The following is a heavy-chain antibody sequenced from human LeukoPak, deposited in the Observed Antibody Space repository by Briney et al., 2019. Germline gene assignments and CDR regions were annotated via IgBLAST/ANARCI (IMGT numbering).Heavy chain of an antibody. CDR2: IYPGDSDT. Sequence: GESLKISCKGSGYSFATYWIGWVRQMSGKGLEWMGIIYPGDSDTRYSPSFQGQVTISADKSISTAYLQWSSLKASDTAMYYCARRYDFWSGGFDYWGQGTLVTVSS. D-gene: IGHD3-3*01. CDR1: GYSFATYW. V-gene: IGHV5-51*01. CDR3: ARRYDFWSGGFDY. J-gene: IGHJ4*02.